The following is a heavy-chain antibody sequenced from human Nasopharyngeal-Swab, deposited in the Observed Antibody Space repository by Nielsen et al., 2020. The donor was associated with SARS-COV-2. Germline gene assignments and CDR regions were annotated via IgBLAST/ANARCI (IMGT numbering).Heavy chain of an antibody. CDR2: INTDGTTT. CDR3: ARDRYNWNYFDY. V-gene: IGHV3-74*01. CDR1: GFTFTSYW. J-gene: IGHJ4*02. Sequence: GGSLRLSCAASGFTFTSYWMHWVRQVPGKGLVWVSRINTDGTTTTYADSVKGRFTISRDNAKNTLYLQMNNLRVEDTGVYYCARDRYNWNYFDYWGQGTLVTVSS. D-gene: IGHD1-20*01.